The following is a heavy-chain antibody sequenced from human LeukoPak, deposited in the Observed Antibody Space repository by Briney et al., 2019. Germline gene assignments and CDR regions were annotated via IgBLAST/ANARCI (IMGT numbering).Heavy chain of an antibody. CDR1: GGTFSSYA. J-gene: IGHJ3*02. Sequence: VASVKVSCKASGGTFSSYAISWVRQAPGQGLEWMGGIIPIFGTANYAQKFQGRVTITADESTSTAYMELSSLRSEDTAVYYCARDRQAGDAFDMWGQGTMVTVSS. D-gene: IGHD6-19*01. V-gene: IGHV1-69*13. CDR3: ARDRQAGDAFDM. CDR2: IIPIFGTA.